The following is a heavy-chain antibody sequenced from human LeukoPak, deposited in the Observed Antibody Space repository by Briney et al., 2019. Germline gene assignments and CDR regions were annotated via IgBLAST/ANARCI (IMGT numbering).Heavy chain of an antibody. CDR3: ARLKVRDGAYYYNFWSGYHYYFDY. V-gene: IGHV4-39*01. CDR2: IYYSGST. Sequence: SETLSLTCTVSGGSISSSSYYWGWIRQPPGKGLEWIGSIYYSGSTYYNPSLKSRVTISVDTSKNQFSLKLSSVTAADTAVYYCARLKVRDGAYYYNFWSGYHYYFDYWGQGTLVTVSS. J-gene: IGHJ4*02. CDR1: GGSISSSSYY. D-gene: IGHD3-3*01.